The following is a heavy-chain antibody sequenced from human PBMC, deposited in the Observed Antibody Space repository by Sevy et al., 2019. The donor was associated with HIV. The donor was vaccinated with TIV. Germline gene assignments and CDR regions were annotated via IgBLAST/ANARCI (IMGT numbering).Heavy chain of an antibody. Sequence: GGSLRLSCAASGFTFSNAWMSWVRQAPGKGLEWVGRIKSKTDGGTTDYAAPVEGRFTISRDDSKNTLYLQMNSLKTEDTAVYYWTTVTPSPGGSYYGGYFDYWGQGTLVTVSS. CDR2: IKSKTDGGTT. D-gene: IGHD1-26*01. CDR3: TTVTPSPGGSYYGGYFDY. CDR1: GFTFSNAW. V-gene: IGHV3-15*01. J-gene: IGHJ4*02.